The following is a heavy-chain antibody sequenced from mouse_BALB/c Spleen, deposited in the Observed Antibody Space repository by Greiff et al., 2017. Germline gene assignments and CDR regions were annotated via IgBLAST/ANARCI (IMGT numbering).Heavy chain of an antibody. V-gene: IGHV2-6-2*01. D-gene: IGHD2-9*01. J-gene: IGHJ3*01. Sequence: QVQLQQSGPDLVAPSQSLSITCTVSGFSLTSYGVHWVRQPPGKGLEWLVVIWSDGSTTYNSALKSRLSISKDNSKSQVFLKMNSLQTDDTAMYYCARQAYCGNDGEFADWGQGTLVTVSA. CDR3: ARQAYCGNDGEFAD. CDR1: GFSLTSYG. CDR2: IWSDGST.